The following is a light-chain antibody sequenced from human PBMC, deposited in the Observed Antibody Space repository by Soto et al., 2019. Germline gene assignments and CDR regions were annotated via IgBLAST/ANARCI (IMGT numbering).Light chain of an antibody. CDR3: QKYGSSPYMYT. CDR1: QSVSSNY. CDR2: GAS. V-gene: IGKV3-20*01. Sequence: EIVLTQSPGTLSLSPGERATLSCRASQSVSSNYLAWYQQNPGQAPRLLIHGASNRATGVPARFSGSGTVTDFTLTISSLEPEEFGVYYYQKYGSSPYMYTFGQGTKLEIK. J-gene: IGKJ2*01.